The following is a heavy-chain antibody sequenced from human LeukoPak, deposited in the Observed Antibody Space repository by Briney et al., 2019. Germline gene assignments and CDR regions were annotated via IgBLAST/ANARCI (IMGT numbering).Heavy chain of an antibody. D-gene: IGHD3-10*01. V-gene: IGHV3-7*01. CDR3: ARGGVRGVIITARKFDY. J-gene: IGHJ4*02. CDR2: IKQDGSEK. Sequence: PGGSLRLSCAASGFTFSSYWMSWVRQAPGKGLEWVANIKQDGSEKYYVDSVKGRFTISRDNAKNSLYLQMNSLRAEDTAVYYCARGGVRGVIITARKFDYWGQGTLVTVSS. CDR1: GFTFSSYW.